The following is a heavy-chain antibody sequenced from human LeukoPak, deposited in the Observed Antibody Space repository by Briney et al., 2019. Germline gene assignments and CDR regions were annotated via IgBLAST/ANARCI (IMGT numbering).Heavy chain of an antibody. V-gene: IGHV3-21*01. CDR3: ARDLGYSSSWTRWFAP. Sequence: GGSLRLSCAASGFTFSSYSMNWVRQAPGKGLEWVSSISSSSNYMYNADSVKGRFTISRDNAKNSLYLQMNSLRAEDTAMYYCARDLGYSSSWTRWFAPWGQGTLVTVSS. CDR2: ISSSSNYM. D-gene: IGHD6-13*01. J-gene: IGHJ5*02. CDR1: GFTFSSYS.